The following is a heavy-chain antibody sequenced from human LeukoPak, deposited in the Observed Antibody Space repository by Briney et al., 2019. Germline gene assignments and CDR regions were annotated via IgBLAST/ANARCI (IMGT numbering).Heavy chain of an antibody. CDR2: IRSKANSYAT. Sequence: GGSLRLSCAASGFTFSGSAMHWVRQASGKGLEWVGRIRSKANSYATAYAASVKGRFTISRDDSKNTAYLQMNSLKTEDTAVYYCTRDLTSFGVVKNSDVWGKGTTVTVSS. CDR3: TRDLTSFGVVKNSDV. V-gene: IGHV3-73*01. J-gene: IGHJ6*04. CDR1: GFTFSGSA. D-gene: IGHD3-3*01.